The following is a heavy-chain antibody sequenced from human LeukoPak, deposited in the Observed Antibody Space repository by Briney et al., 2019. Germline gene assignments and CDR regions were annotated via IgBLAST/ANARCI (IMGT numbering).Heavy chain of an antibody. Sequence: PGGSLRLSCAASGFTFSSYWMSWVRQAPGKGLEWVANIKQGGSEKYYVDSVKGRFTISRDNAKNSLYLQMNSLRAEDTAVYYCASAYSGRYYYYYYYMDVWGKGTTGTVSS. CDR3: ASAYSGRYYYYYYYMDV. D-gene: IGHD1-26*01. J-gene: IGHJ6*03. CDR1: GFTFSSYW. CDR2: IKQGGSEK. V-gene: IGHV3-7*01.